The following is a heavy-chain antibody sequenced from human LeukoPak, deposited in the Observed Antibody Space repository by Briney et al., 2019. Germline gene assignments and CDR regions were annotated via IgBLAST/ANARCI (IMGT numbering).Heavy chain of an antibody. CDR1: GFTFSSYA. CDR3: ARVRRQVGSRWFDS. D-gene: IGHD1-26*01. J-gene: IGHJ5*01. CDR2: LSGSGTST. V-gene: IGHV3-23*01. Sequence: GGSLRLSCAASGFTFSSYAMTWVRQAPGKGLEWVSALSGSGTSTFYADSVKGRFTISRDNSKNTLYLQMNSLRAEDTAVYYCARVRRQVGSRWFDSWGQGILVTVSS.